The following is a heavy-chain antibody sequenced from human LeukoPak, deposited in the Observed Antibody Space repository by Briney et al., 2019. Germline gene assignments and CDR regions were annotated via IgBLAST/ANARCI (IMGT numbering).Heavy chain of an antibody. Sequence: ASVKVSCKASGYTFTGYYMHWVRQAPGQGLEWMGWINPNSGGTNYAQKFQGRVTMTRDTSISTAYMELRSLRSDDTAVYYCSRERVYYYYMDVWGKGTTVTVSS. CDR2: INPNSGGT. J-gene: IGHJ6*03. CDR3: SRERVYYYYMDV. V-gene: IGHV1-2*02. CDR1: GYTFTGYY.